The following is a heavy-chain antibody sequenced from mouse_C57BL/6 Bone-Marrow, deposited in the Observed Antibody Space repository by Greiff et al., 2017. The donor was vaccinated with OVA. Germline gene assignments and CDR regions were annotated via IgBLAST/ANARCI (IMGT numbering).Heavy chain of an antibody. CDR2: ISSGSSTI. J-gene: IGHJ3*01. CDR1: GFTFSDYG. D-gene: IGHD1-1*01. V-gene: IGHV5-17*01. CDR3: ARRLLLGTPTPFAY. Sequence: EVKVVESGGGLVKPGGSLKLSCAASGFTFSDYGMHWVRQAPEKGLEWVAYISSGSSTIYYADTVKGRFTISRDNAKNTLFLQMTSLRSEDTAMYYCARRLLLGTPTPFAYWGQGTLVTVSA.